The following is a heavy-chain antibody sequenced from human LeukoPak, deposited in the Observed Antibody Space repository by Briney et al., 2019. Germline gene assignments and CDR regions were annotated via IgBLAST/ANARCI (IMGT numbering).Heavy chain of an antibody. J-gene: IGHJ6*04. D-gene: IGHD3-10*02. CDR2: IYSGGRT. CDR3: AELGITMIGGV. V-gene: IGHV3-53*01. CDR1: GFTVSNNY. Sequence: GVSLRLSCAVSGFTVSNNYMNWVRQAPGKGLEWVSIIYSGGRTYYADSAKGRFTISRDIFKNTVYLQMNSLRAEDTAVYYCAELGITMIGGVWGKGTTVTISS.